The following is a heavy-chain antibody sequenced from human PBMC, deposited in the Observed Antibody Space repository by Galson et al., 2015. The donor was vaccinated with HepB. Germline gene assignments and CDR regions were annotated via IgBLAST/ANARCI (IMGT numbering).Heavy chain of an antibody. CDR2: ISYDGNNK. Sequence: SLRLSCAASGLPFGSYGMHWVRQVPGKGLEWVALISYDGNNKYYADSVKGRFTVSRDNSKNTLYLQLDSLGTEDTAVYYCARDRGYCSDTTCRISKYYGMDVWGQGTTVAVSS. CDR1: GLPFGSYG. J-gene: IGHJ6*02. V-gene: IGHV3-30*03. D-gene: IGHD2-2*01. CDR3: ARDRGYCSDTTCRISKYYGMDV.